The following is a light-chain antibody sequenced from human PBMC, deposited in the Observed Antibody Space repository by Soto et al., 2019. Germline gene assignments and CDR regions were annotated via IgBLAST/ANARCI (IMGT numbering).Light chain of an antibody. V-gene: IGKV3-20*01. CDR1: QSVSASH. CDR3: QQYASSPIT. J-gene: IGKJ5*01. CDR2: GAS. Sequence: EILLTQSPGTLSLSPGERATLTCRASQSVSASHVAWYQQKPGQAPRLLIYGASRRATGIPDRFSGSGSGTDFTLTISRLEPEDFAVYYCQQYASSPITFGQGTRLEIK.